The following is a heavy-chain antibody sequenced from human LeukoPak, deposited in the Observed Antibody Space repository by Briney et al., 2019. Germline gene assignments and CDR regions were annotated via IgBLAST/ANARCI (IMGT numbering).Heavy chain of an antibody. CDR2: LSGGGDT. CDR1: GFTFSSYA. CDR3: AKDRYYDSRRAYDY. J-gene: IGHJ4*02. D-gene: IGHD3-22*01. V-gene: IGHV3-23*01. Sequence: PGGSLRLSCAASGFTFSSYAMSWVRQPPGKGPEWVSSLSGGGDTYYADSVNGRFTISRDNSKKTLYLQMNSLRAEDTAVYYCAKDRYYDSRRAYDYWGQGTLVTVSS.